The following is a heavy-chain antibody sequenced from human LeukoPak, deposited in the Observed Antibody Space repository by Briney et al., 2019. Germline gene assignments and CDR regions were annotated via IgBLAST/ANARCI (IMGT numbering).Heavy chain of an antibody. CDR2: IDASGGST. J-gene: IGHJ5*02. V-gene: IGHV3-23*01. Sequence: GGSLRLSCAASGFTFSSYAMTWVRQAPGKGLEWVSSIDASGGSTYYADSVKGRFAISRDDSKNTFFLQMNTLRAADTAVYYCAKGSGSGWYGWFAPWGQGTLVTVSS. CDR1: GFTFSSYA. CDR3: AKGSGSGWYGWFAP. D-gene: IGHD6-19*01.